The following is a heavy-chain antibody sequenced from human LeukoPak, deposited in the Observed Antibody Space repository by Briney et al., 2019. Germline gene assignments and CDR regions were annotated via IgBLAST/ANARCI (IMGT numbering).Heavy chain of an antibody. J-gene: IGHJ4*02. Sequence: SETLSLTCAVYGGSCSDYYCSWXRQPXGXXXXWIGEIHPYGDLYYNSSLRSRLXISIDTSKTQFSLRLTSLTAADTAFYYCAGGRDRSKAGEHWGQGTLVTVSS. V-gene: IGHV4-34*01. CDR1: GGSCSDYY. CDR3: AGGRDRSKAGEH. CDR2: IHPYGDL. D-gene: IGHD2-21*01.